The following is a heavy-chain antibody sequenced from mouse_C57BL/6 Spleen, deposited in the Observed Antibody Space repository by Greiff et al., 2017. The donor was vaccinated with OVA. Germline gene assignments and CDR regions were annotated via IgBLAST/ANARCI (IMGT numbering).Heavy chain of an antibody. CDR3: ARRRAYDYDDYAMDY. CDR1: GYTFTSYW. J-gene: IGHJ4*01. CDR2: IYPGSGST. D-gene: IGHD2-4*01. Sequence: QVQLQQPGAELVKPGASVKMSCKASGYTFTSYWITWVKQRPGQGLEWIGDIYPGSGSTNYNEKFKSKATLTVDTSSSTAYMQLSSLTSEDSAVYYCARRRAYDYDDYAMDYWGQGTSVTVSS. V-gene: IGHV1-55*01.